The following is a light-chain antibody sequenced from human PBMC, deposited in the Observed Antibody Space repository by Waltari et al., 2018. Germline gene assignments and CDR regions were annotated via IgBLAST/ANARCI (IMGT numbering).Light chain of an antibody. CDR3: SSYTSSSTVV. V-gene: IGLV2-14*01. Sequence: QSALTQPASVSGAPGQSITISCTGTRSHVGGYNHVSWYQQHPGRAPKLMIYDVSRRPSGVSNRFSGSKSGNTASLTISGLQAEDEADYYCSSYTSSSTVVFGGGTKLTVL. CDR2: DVS. J-gene: IGLJ3*02. CDR1: RSHVGGYNH.